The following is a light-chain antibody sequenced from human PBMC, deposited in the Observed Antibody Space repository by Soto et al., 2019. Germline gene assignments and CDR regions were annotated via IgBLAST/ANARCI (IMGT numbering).Light chain of an antibody. CDR2: KAS. CDR3: QQYNSYWT. V-gene: IGKV1-5*03. J-gene: IGKJ1*01. Sequence: DIQRTQYTSTLSSSVGDRVTITCRASQSISSWLAWYQQKPVKAPKLLIYKASSLESGVPSRFSGSGSGTEFTLTISSLQPDDFATYYCQQYNSYWTFGQGTKVDIK. CDR1: QSISSW.